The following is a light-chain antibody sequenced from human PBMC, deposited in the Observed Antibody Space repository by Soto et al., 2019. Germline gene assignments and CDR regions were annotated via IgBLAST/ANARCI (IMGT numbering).Light chain of an antibody. CDR1: HSLVYSDGNTY. V-gene: IGKV2-30*01. CDR3: KQGTHWPP. CDR2: KVS. J-gene: IGKJ5*01. Sequence: DVVMSQSPLSLPVTLGQPASISCRSSHSLVYSDGNTYLNWFHQRPGQSPGRLIYKVSNRDSGVPDRFSGSGSGTDFTLTISRVEAEDVGVYYCKQGTHWPPFGQGTRLEIK.